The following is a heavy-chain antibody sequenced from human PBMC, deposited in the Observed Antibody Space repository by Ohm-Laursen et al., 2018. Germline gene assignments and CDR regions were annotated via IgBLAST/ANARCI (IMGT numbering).Heavy chain of an antibody. CDR2: MNPNSGNT. CDR1: GYTFTSYY. J-gene: IGHJ4*02. CDR3: ARRSGRARPVVDFDY. V-gene: IGHV1-8*02. D-gene: IGHD2-15*01. Sequence: ASVKVSCKASGYTFTSYYIHWVRQATGQGLEWMGWMNPNSGNTGYAQKFQGRVTMTRNTSISAAYMELSSLRSEDTAVYYCARRSGRARPVVDFDYWGQGTLVTVSS.